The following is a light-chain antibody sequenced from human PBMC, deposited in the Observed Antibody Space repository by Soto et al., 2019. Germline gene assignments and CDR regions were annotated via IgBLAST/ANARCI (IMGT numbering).Light chain of an antibody. Sequence: DIQMTQSPSTLPASVGDRVTITCRANQIISTWLAWYQQKPGKAPNLLIYKASRLETGVPSRFSGSGSGTEFTLSISDLQPDDFATYYCQQYENYFWTFGQGTKVDIK. CDR1: QIISTW. J-gene: IGKJ1*01. V-gene: IGKV1-5*03. CDR3: QQYENYFWT. CDR2: KAS.